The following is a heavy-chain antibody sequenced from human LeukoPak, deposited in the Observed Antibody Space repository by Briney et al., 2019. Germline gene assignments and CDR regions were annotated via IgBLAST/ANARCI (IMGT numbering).Heavy chain of an antibody. CDR1: GFTFSSYG. CDR3: ARDSIRQQLYYFDY. Sequence: GGSLRLSCAASGFTFSSYGIHWVRQAPGKGLEWVTFISYDGSNKYHADSVKGRFTISRDNSKNTLYLQMDSLRADDTAVYFCARDSIRQQLYYFDYWGRGTLVTVSS. J-gene: IGHJ4*02. V-gene: IGHV3-30*19. D-gene: IGHD6-13*01. CDR2: ISYDGSNK.